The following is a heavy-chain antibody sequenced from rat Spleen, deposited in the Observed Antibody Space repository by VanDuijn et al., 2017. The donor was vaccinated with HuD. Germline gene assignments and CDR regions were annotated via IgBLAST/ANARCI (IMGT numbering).Heavy chain of an antibody. D-gene: IGHD5-1*01. Sequence: EVQLVESGGGLVQPGNSLKLSCAASGFTLSNFYMAWVRQAPTKGLEWVATIIYDGSRTYYRDSVRGRFTISRDNAKSTLYLQMDNVRSEDTATYYCTTGELDWGQGVMVTVSS. CDR1: GFTLSNFY. CDR3: TTGELD. J-gene: IGHJ2*01. V-gene: IGHV5S10*01. CDR2: IIYDGSRT.